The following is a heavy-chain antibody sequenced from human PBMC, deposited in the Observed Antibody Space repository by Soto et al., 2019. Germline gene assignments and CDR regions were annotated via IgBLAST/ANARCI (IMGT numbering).Heavy chain of an antibody. CDR2: VDYSGTA. V-gene: IGHV4-39*01. D-gene: IGHD1-20*01. J-gene: IGHJ4*02. CDR3: ARITGRHLDH. CDR1: GGSISSSSYY. Sequence: SETLSLTCTVSGGSISSSSYYWGWIRQPPGKGLEWIGNVDYSGTAYFSPSLATRVTFHVDTSKNQFSLTLYSVTAADTAVYYCARITGRHLDHWGQGILVTV.